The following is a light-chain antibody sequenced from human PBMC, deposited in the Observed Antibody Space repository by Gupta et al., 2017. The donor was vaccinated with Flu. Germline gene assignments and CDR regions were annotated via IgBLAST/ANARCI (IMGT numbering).Light chain of an antibody. Sequence: GDRVTITCRASQGISDYLHWYQQKPGKAPQLLIYAASSLQSGVPSRFSGSGSGTDFTLTISSLQPEDFATYLCQQTYSPSPAFGQGTRLEIK. CDR1: QGISDY. J-gene: IGKJ5*01. CDR2: AAS. CDR3: QQTYSPSPA. V-gene: IGKV1-39*01.